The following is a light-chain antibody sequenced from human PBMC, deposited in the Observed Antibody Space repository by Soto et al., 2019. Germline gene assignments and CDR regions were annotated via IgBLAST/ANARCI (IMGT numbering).Light chain of an antibody. Sequence: QSVLNQPASVSGSHGQSITISSTGTSSDVGGYNYVSWYQQHPGKAPKLMIYDVSNRPSGVSNRFSGSKSGNTASLTISGLQAEDEADYYCSSYTSSSTLVFGTGT. CDR1: SSDVGGYNY. J-gene: IGLJ1*01. CDR3: SSYTSSSTLV. V-gene: IGLV2-14*01. CDR2: DVS.